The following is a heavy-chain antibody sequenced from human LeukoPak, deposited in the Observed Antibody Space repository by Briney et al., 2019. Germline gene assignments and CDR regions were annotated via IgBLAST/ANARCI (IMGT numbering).Heavy chain of an antibody. V-gene: IGHV3-30-3*02. CDR3: AKISPYSSGRLGPVDY. CDR2: ISYDGSNK. J-gene: IGHJ4*02. CDR1: GFTFSSYA. Sequence: GRSLRLSCAASGFTFSSYAMHWVRQAPGKGLEWVAVISYDGSNKYYADSVKGRFTISRDNSKNILYLQLNSPRPEDTAVYYCAKISPYSSGRLGPVDYWGQGTLVTVSS. D-gene: IGHD6-19*01.